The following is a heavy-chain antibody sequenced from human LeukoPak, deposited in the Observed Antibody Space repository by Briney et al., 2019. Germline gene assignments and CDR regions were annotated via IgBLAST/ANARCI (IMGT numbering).Heavy chain of an antibody. CDR2: ISSSSSTI. Sequence: GGSLRLSCAASGFTFSSYSMNWVRQAPGKGLEWVSYISSSSSTICYADSVKGRFTISRDNSKNTLYLQMNSLRAEDTAVYYCARDYYGSGSYYFYYYYYGMDVWGQGTTVTVSS. CDR1: GFTFSSYS. J-gene: IGHJ6*02. CDR3: ARDYYGSGSYYFYYYYYGMDV. D-gene: IGHD3-10*01. V-gene: IGHV3-48*01.